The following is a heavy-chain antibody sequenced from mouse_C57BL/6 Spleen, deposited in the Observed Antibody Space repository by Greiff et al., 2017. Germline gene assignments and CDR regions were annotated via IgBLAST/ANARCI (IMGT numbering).Heavy chain of an antibody. CDR1: GYSITSGYD. D-gene: IGHD2-3*01. CDR2: ISYSGST. J-gene: IGHJ3*01. CDR3: ARATRDAAWFAY. Sequence: ESGPGMVKPSQSLSLTCTVTGYSITSGYDWHWIRHFPGNKLEWMGYISYSGSTNYNPSLKSRISITHDTSKNHFFLKLNSVTTEDTATYYCARATRDAAWFAYWGQGTLVTVSA. V-gene: IGHV3-1*01.